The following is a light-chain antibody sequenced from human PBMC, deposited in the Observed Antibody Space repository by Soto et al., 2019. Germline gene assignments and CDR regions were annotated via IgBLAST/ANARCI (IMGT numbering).Light chain of an antibody. Sequence: DIQMTQSPSTLSASVGDRVTITCRASQSISSWLASYQQKPGKAPKLLVYKASSLQTGAQSRFSGSGSGTEFTLTISSLQPDDFATYYCQQYNSFPTFGQGAKVEIK. CDR1: QSISSW. CDR3: QQYNSFPT. V-gene: IGKV1-5*03. CDR2: KAS. J-gene: IGKJ1*01.